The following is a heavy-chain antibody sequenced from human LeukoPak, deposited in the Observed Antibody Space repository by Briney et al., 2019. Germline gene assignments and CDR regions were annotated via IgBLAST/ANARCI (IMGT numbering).Heavy chain of an antibody. CDR2: IYYSGST. CDR3: ARVHAGDLRLGPILNLDV. Sequence: MSSETLSLTCAVSGGSISSGGYSWSWIRQPPGKGLEWIGYIYYSGSTYYNPSLKSRVTISVDTSKNQFSLKLSSVTAADTAVYYCARVHAGDLRLGPILNLDVWGKGTTVTISS. D-gene: IGHD3-3*01. J-gene: IGHJ6*04. V-gene: IGHV4-30-4*07. CDR1: GGSISSGGYS.